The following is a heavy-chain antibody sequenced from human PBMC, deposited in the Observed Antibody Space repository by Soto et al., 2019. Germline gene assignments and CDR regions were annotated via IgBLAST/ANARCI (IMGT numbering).Heavy chain of an antibody. CDR1: GGTFSSYA. Sequence: QVQLVQSGAEVKKPGSSVKVSCKASGGTFSSYAISWVRQAPGQGLEWMGGIIPIFGTANYAKKFQGRVTITADESTRTAYMELSSLTSEDTAVYYCANLGTTVGHWGQGTLVTVSS. J-gene: IGHJ4*02. D-gene: IGHD4-17*01. CDR3: ANLGTTVGH. V-gene: IGHV1-69*01. CDR2: IIPIFGTA.